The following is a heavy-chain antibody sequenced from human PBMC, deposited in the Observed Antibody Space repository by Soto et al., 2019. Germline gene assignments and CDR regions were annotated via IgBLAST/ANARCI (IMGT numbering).Heavy chain of an antibody. V-gene: IGHV1-18*01. Sequence: HVQLVQTGAEVKKPGASVKVSCKASGYTFTSYGISWVRQAPGQGLEWMGWISAYNGNTNYAQKLQARVNMTTDTSTSAAYMELRSLRSDDTAVYYCALLHGGNRPNYFYFLGQGTLGTVSS. D-gene: IGHD2-15*01. J-gene: IGHJ4*02. CDR1: GYTFTSYG. CDR3: ALLHGGNRPNYFYF. CDR2: ISAYNGNT.